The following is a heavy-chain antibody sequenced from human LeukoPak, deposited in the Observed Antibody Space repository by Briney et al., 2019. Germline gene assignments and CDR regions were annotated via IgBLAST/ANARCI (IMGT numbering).Heavy chain of an antibody. Sequence: PGGSLRLSCAASGFTFSSYAMSWVRQAPGKGLEWVSAVSGSGGSTYYADSVKGRFTISRDNSKNTLYLQMNSLRAEDTAVYYCAKELRKGELSAIFDYWGQGTLVTVSS. CDR3: AKELRKGELSAIFDY. D-gene: IGHD3-16*02. CDR2: VSGSGGST. CDR1: GFTFSSYA. V-gene: IGHV3-23*01. J-gene: IGHJ4*02.